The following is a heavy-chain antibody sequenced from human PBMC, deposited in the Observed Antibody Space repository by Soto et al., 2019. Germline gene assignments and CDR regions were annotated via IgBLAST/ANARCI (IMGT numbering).Heavy chain of an antibody. D-gene: IGHD1-26*01. J-gene: IGHJ2*01. Sequence: QVQLVQSGAEVKKPGASVKVSCKASGYTFTSYAMHWVRQAPGQRLEWMGWINAGNGNTKYSQKFQGRVTITRDTSASTAYMERSSLRSEDTAVYYCARARGIYFYARGYFDLWGRGTLVTVSS. CDR2: INAGNGNT. V-gene: IGHV1-3*01. CDR3: ARARGIYFYARGYFDL. CDR1: GYTFTSYA.